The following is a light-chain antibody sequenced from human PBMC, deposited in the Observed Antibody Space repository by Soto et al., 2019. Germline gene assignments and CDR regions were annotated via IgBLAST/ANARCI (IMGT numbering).Light chain of an antibody. CDR3: QRRSNWPPIFT. Sequence: EIVLTQSPATLSLSPGERATLSCRASQSVSSYLAWYQQKPGQAPRLLIYDASNRATDIPARFSGSGSGTDFALTISSLELEDSAVYYCQRRSNWPPIFTFGHGTKVDIK. V-gene: IGKV3-11*01. J-gene: IGKJ3*01. CDR2: DAS. CDR1: QSVSSY.